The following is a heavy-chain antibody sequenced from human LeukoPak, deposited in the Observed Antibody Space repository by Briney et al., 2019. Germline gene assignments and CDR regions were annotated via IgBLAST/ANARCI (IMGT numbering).Heavy chain of an antibody. CDR1: GFTFSDYY. V-gene: IGHV3-11*01. Sequence: GGSLRLSCAASGFTFSDYYMSWIRQAPGEGLEWVSYISSSGSTIYYADSVKGRFTISRDNAKNSLYLQMNSLTAEATAVYYCSGPGIAARTPGSFDYWGQGTLVTVSS. CDR3: SGPGIAARTPGSFDY. D-gene: IGHD6-6*01. J-gene: IGHJ4*02. CDR2: ISSSGSTI.